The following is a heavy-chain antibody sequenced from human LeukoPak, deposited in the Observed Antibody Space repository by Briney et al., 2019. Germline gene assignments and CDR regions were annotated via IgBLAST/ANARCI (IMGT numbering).Heavy chain of an antibody. J-gene: IGHJ6*02. CDR3: ARDSYGDYERYYYGMDV. Sequence: GGSLRLSCAASGFTFSSYSMNWVRQAPGKGLEWVSSISSSSSYIYYADSVKSRFTISRDNAKNSLYLQMDSLRAEDTAVYYCARDSYGDYERYYYGMDVWGQGTTVTVSS. CDR2: ISSSSSYI. CDR1: GFTFSSYS. D-gene: IGHD4-17*01. V-gene: IGHV3-21*01.